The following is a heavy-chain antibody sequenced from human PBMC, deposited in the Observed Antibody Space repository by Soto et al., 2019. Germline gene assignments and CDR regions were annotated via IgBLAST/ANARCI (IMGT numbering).Heavy chain of an antibody. CDR1: RDTFNKYA. Sequence: QVQLVQSGAEVKKPGSSVKVSCKTSRDTFNKYAFNWVRQAPGQGLEWMGWNIPIFSSRNYAEKFQGRVAITADDSTSTAYMELRSLRFEVTAVYYCARGETYLGVWGQGTTVTVSS. V-gene: IGHV1-69*01. D-gene: IGHD3-16*01. CDR2: NIPIFSSR. CDR3: ARGETYLGV. J-gene: IGHJ6*02.